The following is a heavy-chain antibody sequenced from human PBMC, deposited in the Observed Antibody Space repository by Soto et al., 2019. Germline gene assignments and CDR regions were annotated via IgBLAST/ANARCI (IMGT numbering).Heavy chain of an antibody. Sequence: VGSLRLSCAASGFTFSDYAMIWARQAPGEGLEWVSGIYAGSNKIYYADSVKGRFTTSRDNSGDSLYLQMNSLRVEDTAIYYCAKDAVSGDGVWLPHYWGQGTVVTVS. V-gene: IGHV3-23*01. J-gene: IGHJ4*02. CDR1: GFTFSDYA. D-gene: IGHD4-17*01. CDR3: AKDAVSGDGVWLPHY. CDR2: IYAGSNKI.